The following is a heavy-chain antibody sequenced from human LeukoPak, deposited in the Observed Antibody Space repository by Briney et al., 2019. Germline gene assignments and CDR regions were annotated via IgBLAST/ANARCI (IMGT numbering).Heavy chain of an antibody. V-gene: IGHV4-59*01. J-gene: IGHJ5*02. CDR1: GGSIDGYY. Sequence: SETLSLTCTVSGGSIDGYYWSWIRQSPGKGLEWIGYIYYTGSAFYNPSLKSRVTISVDTSKNQFSLKLSSVTAADTAVYYCAREEVEWFDPWGQGTLVTVSS. D-gene: IGHD2-15*01. CDR2: IYYTGSA. CDR3: AREEVEWFDP.